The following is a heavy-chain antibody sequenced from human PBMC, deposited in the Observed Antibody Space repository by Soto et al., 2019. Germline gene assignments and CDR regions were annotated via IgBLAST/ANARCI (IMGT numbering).Heavy chain of an antibody. CDR3: ARDDLQFDY. D-gene: IGHD2-21*01. J-gene: IGHJ4*02. V-gene: IGHV3-53*01. CDR2: IYSGDST. Sequence: LRLSRAASGFTVGSNYMSWVRQAPGKALEWGSVIYSGDSTYYADSVKGRFTISRDNSKITLYLQMISLRAEDTAVYYCARDDLQFDYWGQGTLVTVSS. CDR1: GFTVGSNY.